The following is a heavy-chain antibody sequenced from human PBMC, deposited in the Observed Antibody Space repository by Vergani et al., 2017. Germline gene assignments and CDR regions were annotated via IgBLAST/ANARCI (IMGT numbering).Heavy chain of an antibody. D-gene: IGHD5-18*01. CDR1: GGSISSYY. J-gene: IGHJ4*02. CDR3: ARRGPLYNYGGGFFDY. V-gene: IGHV4-59*01. Sequence: QVQLQESGPGLVKPSETLSLTCTVSGGSISSYYWSWIRQPPGKGLELIGYIFYSGSTNYNPSLKSRVTISVDTSKNQFSLKLSSVTAADTAVYYWARRGPLYNYGGGFFDYWGQGTLVTVSS. CDR2: IFYSGST.